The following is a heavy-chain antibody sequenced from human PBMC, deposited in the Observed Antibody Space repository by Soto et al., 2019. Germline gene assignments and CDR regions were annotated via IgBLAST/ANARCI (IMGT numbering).Heavy chain of an antibody. CDR3: ARDNYNYSGMDV. CDR2: INPYNGGA. Sequence: QVHLVQSGAAVKKPGASVRVSCKASGYILNDYYIHWVRQAPGQGLEWMGWINPYNGGANFAQEFQGRVTMTRDTSLSIVYMEVTRLTYDDTAVYYCARDNYNYSGMDVWGQGTTVTVSS. CDR1: GYILNDYY. J-gene: IGHJ6*02. V-gene: IGHV1-2*02.